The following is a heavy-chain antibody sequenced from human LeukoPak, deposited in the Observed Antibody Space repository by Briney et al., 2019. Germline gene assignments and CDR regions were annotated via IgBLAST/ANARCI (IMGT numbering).Heavy chain of an antibody. CDR2: INPNSGGT. V-gene: IGHV1-2*02. Sequence: ASVKVSCKASGYTFTGYYMHWVRHAPGQGLEWMGWINPNSGGTNYAQKFQGRVTMTRDTSISTAYMELSRLRSDDTAVYYCARMGRKRYYGSGSVDYWGQGTLVTVSS. CDR3: ARMGRKRYYGSGSVDY. D-gene: IGHD3-10*01. CDR1: GYTFTGYY. J-gene: IGHJ4*02.